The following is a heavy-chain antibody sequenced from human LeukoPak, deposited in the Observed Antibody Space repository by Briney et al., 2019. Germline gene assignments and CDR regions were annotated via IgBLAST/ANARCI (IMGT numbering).Heavy chain of an antibody. CDR3: ARVLRVGYLWFGSHNMYGMDV. CDR2: INPNSGGT. J-gene: IGHJ6*02. Sequence: ASVKVSCKASGYTFTGYYMHWVRQAPGQGLEWMGWINPNSGGTNYAQKFQGRVTMTRDTSISTAYMELSRLRSDDTAVYYCARVLRVGYLWFGSHNMYGMDVWGQGTTVTVSS. D-gene: IGHD3-10*01. CDR1: GYTFTGYY. V-gene: IGHV1-2*02.